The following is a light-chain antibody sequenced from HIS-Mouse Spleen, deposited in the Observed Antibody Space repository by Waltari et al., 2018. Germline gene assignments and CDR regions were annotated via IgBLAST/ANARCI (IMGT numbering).Light chain of an antibody. Sequence: QSVLTQPPSASGTPGQRVNISCSGISSNIGSNTVNWYQQLPGTAPKLPIYSNNQRPSGVPDRFSGSKSGTSASLAISGLQSEDEADYYCAAWDDSLNGVVFGGGTKLTVL. CDR2: SNN. V-gene: IGLV1-44*01. J-gene: IGLJ2*01. CDR1: SSNIGSNT. CDR3: AAWDDSLNGVV.